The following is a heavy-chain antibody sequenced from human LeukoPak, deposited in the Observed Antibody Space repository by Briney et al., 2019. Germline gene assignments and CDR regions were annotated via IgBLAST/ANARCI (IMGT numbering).Heavy chain of an antibody. CDR3: ARDRVLLSSSWYYFDY. CDR1: GYTFTSYA. CDR2: INTNTGNP. D-gene: IGHD6-13*01. J-gene: IGHJ4*02. V-gene: IGHV7-4-1*02. Sequence: ASVKVSCEASGYTFTSYAMNWVRQAPGQGLEWMGWINTNTGNPTYAQGFTGRFVFSLDTSVSTAYLQISSLKAEDTAVYYCARDRVLLSSSWYYFDYWGQGTLVTVSS.